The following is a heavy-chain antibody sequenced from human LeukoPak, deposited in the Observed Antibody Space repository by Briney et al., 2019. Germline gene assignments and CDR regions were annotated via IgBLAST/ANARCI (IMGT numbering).Heavy chain of an antibody. D-gene: IGHD6-19*01. CDR1: GGSISSYY. J-gene: IGHJ4*02. CDR2: IYYNGST. CDR3: ARQSRGIAVAGLDC. Sequence: SETLSLTCIVSGGSISSYYWTWIRQPPGKGLEWIGYIYYNGSTNYNPSLKSRVTISVDTSKNQFSLKLNSVTAADTAVYYCARQSRGIAVAGLDCWGQGILVTVSS. V-gene: IGHV4-59*08.